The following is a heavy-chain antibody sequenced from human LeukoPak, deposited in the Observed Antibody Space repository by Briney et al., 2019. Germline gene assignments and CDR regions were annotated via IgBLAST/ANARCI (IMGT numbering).Heavy chain of an antibody. D-gene: IGHD6-13*01. Sequence: GGSLRLSCSVSGLTFYTYAMSWVRQAPGKGLEWVSAISGRDGRTYYADSVKGRFTISRDNSKNTLYLQMNSLRAEDTAVYYCAKEGIYSSSYYWGQGTLVTVSS. J-gene: IGHJ4*02. CDR2: ISGRDGRT. CDR1: GLTFYTYA. V-gene: IGHV3-23*01. CDR3: AKEGIYSSSYY.